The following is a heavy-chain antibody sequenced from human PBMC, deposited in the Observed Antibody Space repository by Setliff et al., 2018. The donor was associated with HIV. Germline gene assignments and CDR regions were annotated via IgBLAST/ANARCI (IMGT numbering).Heavy chain of an antibody. CDR2: IHSSGST. CDR3: ARATYYYDSSGYYYKSYYFDY. CDR1: GGSISSGSHY. D-gene: IGHD3-22*01. V-gene: IGHV4-61*02. Sequence: LSLTCTVSGGSISSGSHYWSWIRQPAGKGLEWIGRIHSSGSTNYNPSLKSRVTTSVDTSKNQFTLKLKSVTAADTAVYYCARATYYYDSSGYYYKSYYFDYWGQGTLVTVSS. J-gene: IGHJ4*02.